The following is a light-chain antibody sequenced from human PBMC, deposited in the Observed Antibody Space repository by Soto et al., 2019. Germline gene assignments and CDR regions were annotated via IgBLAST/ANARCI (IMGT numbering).Light chain of an antibody. V-gene: IGLV2-11*01. Sequence: QSALTQPRSVSGSPGQSITISCTGTSSDVGGYNYVSWYRQHPGKAPKLMIYDVSTRPSGVPDRFSGSKSGNTASLTISGLQAEDESDYYCCSYAGSYTHYVFGTGTKLTVL. CDR2: DVS. CDR1: SSDVGGYNY. CDR3: CSYAGSYTHYV. J-gene: IGLJ1*01.